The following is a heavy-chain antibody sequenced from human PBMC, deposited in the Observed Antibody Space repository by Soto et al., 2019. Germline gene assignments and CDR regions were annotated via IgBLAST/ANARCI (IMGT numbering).Heavy chain of an antibody. CDR2: FDPEDGET. Sequence: ASVKVSCKVSGYTLTELSMHWVRQAPGKGLEWMGGFDPEDGETIYAQKFQGRVIMTEDTSTDTAYMELSSLRSEDTAVYYCATASSWGIAVAGTPNYFDYWGQGTLVTVSS. J-gene: IGHJ4*02. D-gene: IGHD6-19*01. V-gene: IGHV1-24*01. CDR3: ATASSWGIAVAGTPNYFDY. CDR1: GYTLTELS.